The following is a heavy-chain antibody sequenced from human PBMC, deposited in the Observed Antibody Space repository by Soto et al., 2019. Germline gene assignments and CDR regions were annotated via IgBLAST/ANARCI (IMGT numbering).Heavy chain of an antibody. J-gene: IGHJ4*02. CDR3: ARSSLRRSIDY. D-gene: IGHD2-15*01. CDR2: IYYSGNT. V-gene: IGHV4-39*01. Sequence: QLQLQESGPGLVKASETLSLTCAVSGASISSSSYYWGWIRQPPGKGLEWLGNIYYSGNTYYNPSLNSRVTISVDTSKNQFSLKLTSVTAADTAVYYCARSSLRRSIDYWGQGTLVTVSS. CDR1: GASISSSSYY.